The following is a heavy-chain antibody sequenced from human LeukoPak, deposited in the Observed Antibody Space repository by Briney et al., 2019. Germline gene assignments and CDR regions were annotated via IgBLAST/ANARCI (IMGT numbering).Heavy chain of an antibody. Sequence: GGSLRLSCAASGFTFSSYAMSWVRQAPGKGLEWVSSFSGSGGGTYYADSVKGRFTISRDNAKNSLYLQMNSLRAEDTAVYYCAREYYYDSSGYPDAFDIWGQGTMVTVSS. V-gene: IGHV3-23*01. CDR3: AREYYYDSSGYPDAFDI. D-gene: IGHD3-22*01. CDR1: GFTFSSYA. J-gene: IGHJ3*02. CDR2: FSGSGGGT.